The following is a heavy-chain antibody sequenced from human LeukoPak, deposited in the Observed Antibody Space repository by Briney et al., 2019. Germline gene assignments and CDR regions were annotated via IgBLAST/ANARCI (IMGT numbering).Heavy chain of an antibody. Sequence: PGGSLRLSCAASGFTVSTNYMSWVRQAPGKGLEWVSFIYNSGSTYYAGSVKGRFTISRDNSKNTLYLQMNSLRAEDTAVYYCARDLATGFDPWGQGTLVTVSS. J-gene: IGHJ5*02. V-gene: IGHV3-66*01. CDR2: IYNSGST. CDR3: ARDLATGFDP. CDR1: GFTVSTNY.